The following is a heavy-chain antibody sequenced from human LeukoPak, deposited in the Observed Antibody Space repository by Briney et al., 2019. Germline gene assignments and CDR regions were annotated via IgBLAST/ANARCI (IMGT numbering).Heavy chain of an antibody. CDR1: GFAFGSYG. Sequence: GGSLRLSCTASGFAFGSYGMAWVRQAPGKGLEGVAAIGSDYDRVHEDSVKGRFTISRDNSKSTLYLQMDNLRAEDTAVYFCAKSAGVATIYFDSWGQGALVTVSS. J-gene: IGHJ4*02. CDR2: IGSDYDR. CDR3: AKSAGVATIYFDS. D-gene: IGHD3-3*01. V-gene: IGHV3-23*01.